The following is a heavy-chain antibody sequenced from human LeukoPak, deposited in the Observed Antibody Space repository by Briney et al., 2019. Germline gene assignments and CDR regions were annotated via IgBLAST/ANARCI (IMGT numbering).Heavy chain of an antibody. J-gene: IGHJ4*02. CDR3: ARGRLSDY. D-gene: IGHD2-21*01. V-gene: IGHV4-34*01. CDR2: INHSGST. CDR1: GGSFSGYY. Sequence: MPSETLSLTCAVYGGSFSGYYWSWIRQPPGKGLEWIGEINHSGSTNYNPSLKSRVTISVDTSKNQFSLKLSSVTAADTAVYYCARGRLSDYWGQGTLVTVSS.